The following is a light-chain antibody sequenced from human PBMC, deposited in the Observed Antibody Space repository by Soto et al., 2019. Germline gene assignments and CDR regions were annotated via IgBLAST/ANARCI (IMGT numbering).Light chain of an antibody. J-gene: IGLJ2*01. CDR2: DVN. V-gene: IGLV2-14*03. Sequence: QSALTQPASVSGSPGQSITISCTGTSSDVGGYNYVSWYQQHPGKAPKLMIYDVNNRPSGVSNRFSGSKSGNTASLTISGLQAEDEADYYCNSYTSSSTPVVFGGGTKLPS. CDR3: NSYTSSSTPVV. CDR1: SSDVGGYNY.